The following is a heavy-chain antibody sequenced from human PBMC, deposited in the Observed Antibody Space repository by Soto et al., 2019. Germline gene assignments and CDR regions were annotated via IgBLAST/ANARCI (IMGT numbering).Heavy chain of an antibody. CDR1: GYTFTSYG. CDR2: ISAYNGNT. D-gene: IGHD3-10*01. V-gene: IGHV1-18*01. J-gene: IGHJ6*02. CDR3: GGSNYYYYGMDV. Sequence: ASVKVSCKASGYTFTSYGISWVRQAPGQGREGMGWISAYNGNTNYAQKLQGRVTMTTDTCTSTAYMELRSLSSDDTAVYYCGGSNYYYYGMDVWGQGTTVTVSS.